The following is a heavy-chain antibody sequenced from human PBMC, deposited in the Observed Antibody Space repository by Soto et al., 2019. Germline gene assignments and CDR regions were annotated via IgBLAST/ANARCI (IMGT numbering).Heavy chain of an antibody. J-gene: IGHJ4*02. CDR3: GKVLVGATGHTDSDS. V-gene: IGHV4-39*01. CDR2: IDYNGVT. Sequence: QVQLQESGPGLVKPSETLSLTCTVSGGSIYRSGYYWGWIRQPPGRGLEWIGNIDYNGVTYSNPSLKSRLTISRDTSKNQFSLKVTSVTAADTALYYCGKVLVGATGHTDSDSWGPGTLVAVSS. CDR1: GGSIYRSGYY. D-gene: IGHD2-15*01.